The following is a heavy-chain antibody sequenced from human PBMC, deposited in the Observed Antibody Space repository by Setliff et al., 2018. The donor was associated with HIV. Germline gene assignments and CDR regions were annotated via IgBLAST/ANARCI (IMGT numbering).Heavy chain of an antibody. D-gene: IGHD3-10*01. CDR1: GGSISISDYY. J-gene: IGHJ4*02. CDR3: ARDSRGSGNFDF. V-gene: IGHV4-39*02. Sequence: SETLSLTCAVCGGSISISDYYWAWIRQPPGKGLEWIGSIHYTGDTYYNPSLKSRITISVDTSKNQFSLRLSSVTAADTAVYYCARDSRGSGNFDFWGQGTLVTVSS. CDR2: IHYTGDT.